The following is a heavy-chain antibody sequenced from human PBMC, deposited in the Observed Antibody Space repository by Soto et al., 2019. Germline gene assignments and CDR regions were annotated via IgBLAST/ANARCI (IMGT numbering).Heavy chain of an antibody. Sequence: QLQLQESGPRLVKSSETLSLTCTVSGGSISSTNYYWDWIRQPPGKGLEWIANIYYSGSTYYNPSLKSRVTISVDTSKNQFSLKLSSVTAADTAIYYCATSTYYHSSGYHFPGWFDSWGQGTLVTVSS. CDR1: GGSISSTNYY. V-gene: IGHV4-39*01. CDR3: ATSTYYHSSGYHFPGWFDS. J-gene: IGHJ5*01. D-gene: IGHD3-22*01. CDR2: IYYSGST.